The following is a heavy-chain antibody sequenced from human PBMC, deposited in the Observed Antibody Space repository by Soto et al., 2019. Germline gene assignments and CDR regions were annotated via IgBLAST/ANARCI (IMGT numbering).Heavy chain of an antibody. CDR1: GSSFTSYW. J-gene: IGHJ4*02. V-gene: IGHV5-10-1*01. D-gene: IGHD6-13*01. CDR3: GGRPGSSSFGESSFDY. CDR2: IDPSDSYI. Sequence: PGESLKISCKGSGSSFTSYWITWVRQMPGKGLEWMGRIDPSDSYINYNPSFQGHVTISANNSISTAYLQWSSLKASDTAMYYCGGRPGSSSFGESSFDYWGQGTLVTVSS.